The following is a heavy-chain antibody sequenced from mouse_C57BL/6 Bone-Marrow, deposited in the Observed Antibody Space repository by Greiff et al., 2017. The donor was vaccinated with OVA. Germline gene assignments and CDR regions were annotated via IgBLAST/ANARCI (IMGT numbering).Heavy chain of an antibody. D-gene: IGHD2-3*01. CDR1: GYTFTSYW. CDR3: AISEDGYFAWFAY. J-gene: IGHJ3*01. Sequence: VQLQQPGAELVKPGASVKVSCKASGYTFTSYWMHWVKQRPGQGLEWIGRIHPSDSDTNYNQKFKGKATLTVDKSSSTAYMQLSSLTSEDSAVYYCAISEDGYFAWFAYWGQGTLVTVSA. CDR2: IHPSDSDT. V-gene: IGHV1-74*01.